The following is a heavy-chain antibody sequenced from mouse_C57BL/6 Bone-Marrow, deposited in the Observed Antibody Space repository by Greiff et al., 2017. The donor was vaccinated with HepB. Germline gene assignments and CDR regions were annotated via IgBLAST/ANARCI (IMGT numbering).Heavy chain of an antibody. V-gene: IGHV1-55*01. Sequence: QVQLQQPGAELVKPGASVKMSCKASGYTFTSYWITWVKQRPGQGLEWIGDIYPGSGSTNYNEKFKSKAPLTVETSSSTAYMQLSSLTSEDSAVYYCARYSLPITTVVLDYWGQGTTLTVSS. CDR2: IYPGSGST. CDR1: GYTFTSYW. J-gene: IGHJ2*01. CDR3: ARYSLPITTVVLDY. D-gene: IGHD1-1*01.